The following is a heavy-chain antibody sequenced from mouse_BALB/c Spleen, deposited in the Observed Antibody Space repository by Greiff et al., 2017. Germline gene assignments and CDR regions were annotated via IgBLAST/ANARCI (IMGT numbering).Heavy chain of an antibody. CDR2: IYPGDGDT. D-gene: IGHD2-4*01. CDR1: GYTFTSYW. V-gene: IGHV1-87*01. J-gene: IGHJ2*01. CDR3: APLYYDYERGYCFDY. Sequence: VQLVESGAELARPGASVKLSCKASGYTFTSYWMQWVKQRPGQGLEWIGAIYPGDGDTRYTQKFKGKATLTADKSSSTAYMQLSSLASEDSAVYYCAPLYYDYERGYCFDYWGQGTTLTVSS.